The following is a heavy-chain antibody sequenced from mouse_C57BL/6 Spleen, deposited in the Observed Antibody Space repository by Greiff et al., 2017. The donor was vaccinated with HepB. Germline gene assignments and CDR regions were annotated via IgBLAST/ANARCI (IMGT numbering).Heavy chain of an antibody. D-gene: IGHD1-1*01. CDR1: GYTFTSYW. J-gene: IGHJ3*01. CDR3: AIPPHYYGSSYGFAY. V-gene: IGHV1-59*01. CDR2: IDPSDSYT. Sequence: QVQLKQPGAELVRPGTSVKLSCKASGYTFTSYWMHWVKQRPGQGLEWIGVIDPSDSYTNYNQKFKGKATLTVDKSSSTAYMQLSSLTSEDSAVYYCAIPPHYYGSSYGFAYWGQGTLVTVSA.